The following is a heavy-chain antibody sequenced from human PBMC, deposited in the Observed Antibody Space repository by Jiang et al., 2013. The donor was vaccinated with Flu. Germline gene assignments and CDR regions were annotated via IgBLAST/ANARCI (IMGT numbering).Heavy chain of an antibody. CDR3: ARGNEYSSSYPKAFIYYYGMDV. V-gene: IGHV5-51*03. CDR2: IYPGDSDT. Sequence: GAEVKKPGESLKISCQGSGYSFNTYWIGWVRQMPGKGLEWMGNIYPGDSDTRYSPSSQGHVTMSADKSVNTAFLQWSSLKASDTAMYYCARGNEYSSSYPKAFIYYYGMDVWGQGTTVTVSS. J-gene: IGHJ6*02. D-gene: IGHD6-6*01. CDR1: GYSFNTYW.